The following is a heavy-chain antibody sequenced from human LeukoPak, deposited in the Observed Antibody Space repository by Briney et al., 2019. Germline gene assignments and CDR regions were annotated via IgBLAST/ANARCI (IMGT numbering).Heavy chain of an antibody. V-gene: IGHV4-59*01. CDR3: ARVSIGGSSWSYYYYMDV. CDR1: GGSISTYY. Sequence: SETLSLTCTVSGGSISTYYWSWIRQPPGKGLEWIGSIYYSGSTNYNPSLKSRVTISVDTSKNQFSLKLSSVTAADTAVYYCARVSIGGSSWSYYYYMDVWGKGTTVTISS. D-gene: IGHD6-13*01. J-gene: IGHJ6*03. CDR2: IYYSGST.